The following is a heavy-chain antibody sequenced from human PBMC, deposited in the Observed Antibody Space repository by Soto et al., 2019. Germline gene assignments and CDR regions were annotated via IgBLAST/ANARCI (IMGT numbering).Heavy chain of an antibody. D-gene: IGHD3-9*01. CDR1: GYTLTELS. Sequence: GASVKVSCKVSGYTLTELSMHWVRQAPGKGLEWMGGFDPEDGETIYAQKLQGRVTMTEDTSTDTAYMELSSLRSEDTAVYYCATLTGYRNWFDPWGQGTLVTVSS. CDR3: ATLTGYRNWFDP. V-gene: IGHV1-24*01. CDR2: FDPEDGET. J-gene: IGHJ5*02.